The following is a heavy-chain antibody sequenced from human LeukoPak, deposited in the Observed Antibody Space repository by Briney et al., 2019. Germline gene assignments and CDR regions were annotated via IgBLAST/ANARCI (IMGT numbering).Heavy chain of an antibody. CDR3: ARGSVTRNYDFWSGYYLNWFDP. V-gene: IGHV1-8*01. CDR2: MNPNSGNT. Sequence: ASVKVSCKASGYTFTSYDINWVRQATGQGLESMGWMNPNSGNTGYAQKFQGRVTMTRNTSISTAYMELSSLRSEDTAVYYCARGSVTRNYDFWSGYYLNWFDPWGQGTLVTVSS. CDR1: GYTFTSYD. D-gene: IGHD3-3*01. J-gene: IGHJ5*02.